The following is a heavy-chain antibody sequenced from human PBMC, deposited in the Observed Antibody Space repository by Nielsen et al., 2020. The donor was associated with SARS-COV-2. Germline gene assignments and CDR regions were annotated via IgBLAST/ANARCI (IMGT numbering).Heavy chain of an antibody. D-gene: IGHD3-10*01. CDR3: ARMSYRDNHGENWFDP. CDR1: GYTFTNYD. CDR2: MNPNSGNT. Sequence: ASVKVSCKASGYTFTNYDINWVRQAPGQGLEWMGWMNPNSGNTGYAQNFQGRVTMTRDTSTGTAYLELSSLGYEDTAVYYCARMSYRDNHGENWFDPWGQGTLVTVSS. V-gene: IGHV1-8*01. J-gene: IGHJ5*02.